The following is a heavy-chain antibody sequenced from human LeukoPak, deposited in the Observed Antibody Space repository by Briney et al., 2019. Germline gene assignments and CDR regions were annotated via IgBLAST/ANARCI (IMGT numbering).Heavy chain of an antibody. D-gene: IGHD1-26*01. Sequence: KVSGPTLVNPTQTLTLTCTFSGFSLSTTGVGVGWIRQPPGKALEWLAIIYWDNDKRYSPSLENRLTITKDTSKNQVVLTMTNMDPMDTATYSCARRPLRGKYFFDYWGQGALVTVSS. CDR2: IYWDNDK. V-gene: IGHV2-5*02. J-gene: IGHJ4*02. CDR1: GFSLSTTGVG. CDR3: ARRPLRGKYFFDY.